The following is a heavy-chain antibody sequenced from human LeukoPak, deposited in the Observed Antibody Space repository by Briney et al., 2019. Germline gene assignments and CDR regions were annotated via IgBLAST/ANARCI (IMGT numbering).Heavy chain of an antibody. Sequence: GESLKISCMGSGYSFTNHWIGWVRQMPGKGMEWMGIIYPGDSDTRYSPSFQGQVTISADKSISTAYLQWSSLKASDTAMYYCARLPQWGGTYHFDYWGQGTLLTVSS. D-gene: IGHD1-26*01. CDR2: IYPGDSDT. V-gene: IGHV5-51*01. CDR1: GYSFTNHW. J-gene: IGHJ4*02. CDR3: ARLPQWGGTYHFDY.